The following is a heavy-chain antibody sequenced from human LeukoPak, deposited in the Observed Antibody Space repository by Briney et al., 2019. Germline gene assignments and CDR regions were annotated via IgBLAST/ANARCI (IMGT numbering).Heavy chain of an antibody. CDR2: MNPNSGNT. CDR1: GYTFTSYD. CDR3: ARARGIVVVPAATYGMDV. V-gene: IGHV1-8*01. J-gene: IGHJ6*02. D-gene: IGHD2-2*01. Sequence: ASVRVSCKASGYTFTSYDINWVRQAPGQGLEWRGWMNPNSGNTGYAQKFQGRVTMTRNTSISTAYMELSSLRSEDTAVYYCARARGIVVVPAATYGMDVWGQGTMVTVSS.